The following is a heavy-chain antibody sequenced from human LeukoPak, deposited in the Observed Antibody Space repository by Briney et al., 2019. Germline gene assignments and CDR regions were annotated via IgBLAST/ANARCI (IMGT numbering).Heavy chain of an antibody. CDR2: INTDGTDT. Sequence: GGSLRLSCGASGFIFSKQWMNWVRQAPGKGVVWVARINTDGTDTSYADSVKGRFTISRDNAKDTRYLQMNSLRPEDTAVYYCAKSNWFDPWGQGTLVTVSS. CDR1: GFIFSKQW. CDR3: AKSNWFDP. V-gene: IGHV3-74*01. J-gene: IGHJ5*02.